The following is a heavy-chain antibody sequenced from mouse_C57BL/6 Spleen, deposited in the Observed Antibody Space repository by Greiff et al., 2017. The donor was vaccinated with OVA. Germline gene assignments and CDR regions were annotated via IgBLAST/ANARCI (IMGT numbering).Heavy chain of an antibody. V-gene: IGHV1-69*01. Sequence: QVQLQQPGAELVMPGASVKLSCKASGYTFTSYWMHWVKQRPGQGLEWIGEIDPSDSYTNYNQKFKGKSTLTVDKSSSTAYMQLSSLTSEYSAVYYCARQSYYGNYRDAMDYWGQGTSVTVSS. J-gene: IGHJ4*01. CDR3: ARQSYYGNYRDAMDY. D-gene: IGHD2-1*01. CDR2: IDPSDSYT. CDR1: GYTFTSYW.